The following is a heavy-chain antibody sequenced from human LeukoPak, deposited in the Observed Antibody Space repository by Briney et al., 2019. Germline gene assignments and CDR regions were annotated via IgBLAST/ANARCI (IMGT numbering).Heavy chain of an antibody. CDR3: ARLGEYYYYGMDV. CDR2: IYYSGNT. J-gene: IGHJ6*02. CDR1: GGSISSYY. Sequence: SETPSLTCSVSGGSISSYYWSWVREPPRKGLEWIGYIYYSGNTKYNPSLKSRITISVDTSKNQFSLNLISVTAADTAVYYCARLGEYYYYGMDVWGQGTTVTVSS. V-gene: IGHV4-59*08.